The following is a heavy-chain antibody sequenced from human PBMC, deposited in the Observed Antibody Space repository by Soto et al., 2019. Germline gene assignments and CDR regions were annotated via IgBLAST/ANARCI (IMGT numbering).Heavy chain of an antibody. Sequence: ASVKVSCKVSGYTLTELSMHWVRQAPGKGLEWMGGFDPEDGETIYAQKFQGRVTMTEDTSIDTAYMELSSLRSEDTAVYYCATDLRSGRGAFDIWGQGTMVTVSS. D-gene: IGHD2-15*01. V-gene: IGHV1-24*01. CDR3: ATDLRSGRGAFDI. CDR1: GYTLTELS. J-gene: IGHJ3*02. CDR2: FDPEDGET.